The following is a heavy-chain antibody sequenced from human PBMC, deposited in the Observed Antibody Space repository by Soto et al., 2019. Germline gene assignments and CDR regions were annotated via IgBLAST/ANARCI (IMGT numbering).Heavy chain of an antibody. D-gene: IGHD2-21*02. CDR1: GGSITNSSYY. J-gene: IGHJ5*02. CDR3: ARAMVVTQNWFDP. V-gene: IGHV4-30-4*08. Sequence: SETLSLTCSVSGGSITNSSYYWGWFRQPPGKGPEWIGYIYYSGSTYYNPSLKSRVTISVDTSKNQFSLKLNSVTAADTAVFYCARAMVVTQNWFDPWGQGTLVTVSS. CDR2: IYYSGST.